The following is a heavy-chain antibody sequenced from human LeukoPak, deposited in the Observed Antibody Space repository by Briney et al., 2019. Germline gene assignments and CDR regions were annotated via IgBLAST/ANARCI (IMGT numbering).Heavy chain of an antibody. J-gene: IGHJ4*02. D-gene: IGHD3-3*01. CDR1: GGSISSSNW. CDR3: ARLTYYDFWRFDY. V-gene: IGHV4-4*01. CDR2: IYHSGST. Sequence: SETLSLTCAVSGGSISSSNWWSWVRQPPGKGLEWIGEIYHSGSTNYNPSLKSRATISVDKSKNQFSLKLSSVTAVDTAVYCCARLTYYDFWRFDYWGQGTLVTVSS.